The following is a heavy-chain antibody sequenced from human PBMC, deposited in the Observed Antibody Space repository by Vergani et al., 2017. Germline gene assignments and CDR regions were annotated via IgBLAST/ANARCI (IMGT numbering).Heavy chain of an antibody. CDR2: INPNSGGT. CDR1: GYTFTDYF. D-gene: IGHD2-2*01. V-gene: IGHV1-2*02. J-gene: IGHJ4*02. Sequence: QVQLVQSGAEVKKPGASVKVSCKASGYTFTDYFMHWVRQAPGQGLEWMGWINPNSGGTNYAQKFQGRVTMTRDTSISTAYMELSNLRSDDAAVYYCTRVGTSSNRDYFDYWDQGTLVTDSS. CDR3: TRVGTSSNRDYFDY.